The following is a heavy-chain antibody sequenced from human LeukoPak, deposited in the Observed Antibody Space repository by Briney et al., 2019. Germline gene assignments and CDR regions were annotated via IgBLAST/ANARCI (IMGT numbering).Heavy chain of an antibody. V-gene: IGHV3-48*03. CDR3: ARPASDMAKTH. D-gene: IGHD5-24*01. CDR1: GFTFSSYE. Sequence: GGSLRLSCAASGFTFSSYEMNWVRQAPGKGLEWVSYISSSGSTIYYADSVKGRFTIPRDNAKNSLYLQMNSLRAEDTAVYYCARPASDMAKTHWGQGTLLTVSS. J-gene: IGHJ4*02. CDR2: ISSSGSTI.